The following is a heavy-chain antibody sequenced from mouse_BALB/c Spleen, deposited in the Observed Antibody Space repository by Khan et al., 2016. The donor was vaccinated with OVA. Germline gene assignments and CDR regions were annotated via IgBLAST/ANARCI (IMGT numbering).Heavy chain of an antibody. CDR2: ISYSGNT. CDR1: GYSITSDYA. CDR3: ARVYGGDFDY. V-gene: IGHV3-2*02. Sequence: VQLKESGPGLVKPSQSLSLTCTVTGYSITSDYAWNWIRQFPGNKLEWMGFISYSGNTNYKTSLKSRISITRDTSKNQFFLQLNSMTTEDTATYYCARVYGGDFDYWGQGTTLTVSS. J-gene: IGHJ2*01. D-gene: IGHD1-1*02.